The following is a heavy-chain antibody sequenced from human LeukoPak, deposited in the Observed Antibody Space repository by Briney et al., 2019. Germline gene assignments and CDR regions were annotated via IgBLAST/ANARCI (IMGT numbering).Heavy chain of an antibody. V-gene: IGHV1-18*01. D-gene: IGHD6-19*01. Sequence: GASVKVSCKASGYTFISYGISWVRQAPGQGLECMGWISAYNGNTNYAQKLQGRVIMTTDTSTSTAYMELRSLRSDDTAVYYCARVPRVAGSRSYYHYGMDVWGQGTTVTVSS. CDR3: ARVPRVAGSRSYYHYGMDV. J-gene: IGHJ6*02. CDR2: ISAYNGNT. CDR1: GYTFISYG.